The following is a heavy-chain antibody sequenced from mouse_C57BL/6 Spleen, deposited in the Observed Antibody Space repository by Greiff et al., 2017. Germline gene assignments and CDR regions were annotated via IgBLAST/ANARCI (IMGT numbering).Heavy chain of an antibody. D-gene: IGHD1-1*01. V-gene: IGHV5-17*01. CDR3: ARGLRVFAD. J-gene: IGHJ3*01. Sequence: EVKLVESGGGLVKPGGSLTLSCAASGFTFSDYGMHWVRQAPEKGLVWVAYISSGSSTIYYADTVKGRFTISRDNAKNTLFLQMTRLRSEETAMYYCARGLRVFADWGQGTLVTVSA. CDR2: ISSGSSTI. CDR1: GFTFSDYG.